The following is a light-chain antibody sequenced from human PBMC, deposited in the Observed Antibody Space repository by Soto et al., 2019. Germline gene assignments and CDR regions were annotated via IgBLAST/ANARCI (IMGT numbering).Light chain of an antibody. V-gene: IGLV2-14*03. J-gene: IGLJ1*01. Sequence: QSVLTQPASVSGSPGQSITISCTGTSSDVGAYDYVSWYQQYPGKAPKLMIYDVTDRPSGVSDRFFGSKSGNTASLTISGLQAEHEADYYCSSYTSGSTPYVFGTGTKLTVL. CDR3: SSYTSGSTPYV. CDR2: DVT. CDR1: SSDVGAYDY.